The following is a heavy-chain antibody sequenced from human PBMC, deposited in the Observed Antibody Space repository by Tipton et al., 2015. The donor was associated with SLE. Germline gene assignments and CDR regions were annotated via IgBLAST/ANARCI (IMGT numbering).Heavy chain of an antibody. CDR3: ARVAVVTPRHAIDI. CDR2: SYYSGST. Sequence: TLSLTCTVSGASISSHYWNWIRQSPGKGLEWIGYSYYSGSTHYNPSLKSRVTISVDTSGIQFSLKMTSVTAADTAVYYCARVAVVTPRHAIDIWGQGTVVTVSS. V-gene: IGHV4-59*11. J-gene: IGHJ3*02. D-gene: IGHD4-23*01. CDR1: GASISSHY.